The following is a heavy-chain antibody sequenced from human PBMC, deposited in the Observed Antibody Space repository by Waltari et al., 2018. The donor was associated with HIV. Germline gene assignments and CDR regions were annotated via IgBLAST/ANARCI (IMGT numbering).Heavy chain of an antibody. CDR2: RSCEGENK. CDR1: GFTLGTYG. CDR3: SKDKGGVTYIFDY. Sequence: QVQLVESGGGVVQPGRSLRLSCAASGFTLGTYGMHWVRQGPGKGLGWVVFRSCEGENKYHVEAVEGRCTPSRENYKNTVYLQTNSLGAEGSAGYYWSKDKGGVTYIFDYWGQGTLVTVSS. V-gene: IGHV3-30*18. D-gene: IGHD1-1*01. J-gene: IGHJ4*02.